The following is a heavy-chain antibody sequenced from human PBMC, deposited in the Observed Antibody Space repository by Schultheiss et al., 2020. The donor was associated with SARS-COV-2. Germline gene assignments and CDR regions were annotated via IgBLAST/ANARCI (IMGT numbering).Heavy chain of an antibody. V-gene: IGHV4-34*01. CDR3: ARGRRRCSFDY. J-gene: IGHJ4*02. Sequence: ETLSLTCAVYGGSFSGYYWSWIRQPPGKGLEWIGEINHSGSTNYNPSLKSRVTISVDTSKNQFSLKLSSVTAADTAVYYCARGRRRCSFDYWGQGTLVTVSS. CDR1: GGSFSGYY. D-gene: IGHD3-10*02. CDR2: INHSGST.